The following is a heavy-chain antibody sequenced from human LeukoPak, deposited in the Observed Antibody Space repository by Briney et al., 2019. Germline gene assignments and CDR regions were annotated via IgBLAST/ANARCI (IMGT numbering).Heavy chain of an antibody. CDR3: ARDSSGWYSLMSIDY. CDR2: INPNSGAT. CDR1: GYTFTGYY. D-gene: IGHD6-19*01. J-gene: IGHJ4*02. V-gene: IGHV1-2*06. Sequence: ASVKVSCKASGYTFTGYYMHWVRQAPGQGLEWMGRINPNSGATNYAQNFQGRVTMTTDTSTSTAYMELRSLRSDDTAVYYCARDSSGWYSLMSIDYWGQGTLVTVSS.